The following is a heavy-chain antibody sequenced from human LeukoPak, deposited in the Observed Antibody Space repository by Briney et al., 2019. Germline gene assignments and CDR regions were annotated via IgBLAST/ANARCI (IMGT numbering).Heavy chain of an antibody. V-gene: IGHV4-34*01. Sequence: SETLSLTCAVYGGSFSGYYWSCIRQPPGKGLEWNGEINHSGSTNYNPSLKSRAPISVATSKDQFSLKLSSVTAADVDVYYCATGYYEFCSGYTDDYWGQGTLVTVSS. J-gene: IGHJ4*02. CDR3: ATGYYEFCSGYTDDY. CDR1: GGSFSGYY. D-gene: IGHD3-3*01. CDR2: INHSGST.